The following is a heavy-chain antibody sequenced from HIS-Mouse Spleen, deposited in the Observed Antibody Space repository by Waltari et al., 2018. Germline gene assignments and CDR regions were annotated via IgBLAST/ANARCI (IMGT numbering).Heavy chain of an antibody. CDR3: ARVNSSFDY. CDR1: GGSFSGYY. D-gene: IGHD6-13*01. J-gene: IGHJ4*02. Sequence: QVQLQQWGAGLLKPSETLSLTCAVYGGSFSGYYWSWIRQPPGKGREWIGEINHSGSTNYNPSLKGRVTISVDTSKNQFSLKLSSVTAADTAVYYCARVNSSFDYWGQGTLVTVSS. V-gene: IGHV4-34*01. CDR2: INHSGST.